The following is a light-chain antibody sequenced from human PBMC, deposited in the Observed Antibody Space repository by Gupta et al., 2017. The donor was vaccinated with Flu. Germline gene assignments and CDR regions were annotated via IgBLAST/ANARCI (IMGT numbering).Light chain of an antibody. J-gene: IGKJ5*01. CDR1: QGISSY. Sequence: PSSLSASTGDRVTITCQASQGISSYLAWYQQKPGKAPKLLIAAASTLHSGVPSRFSGSGSGTDFTLTISCLQSEDFATYYCQQDDSYPLTFGQGTQVEIK. V-gene: IGKV1-8*01. CDR2: AAS. CDR3: QQDDSYPLT.